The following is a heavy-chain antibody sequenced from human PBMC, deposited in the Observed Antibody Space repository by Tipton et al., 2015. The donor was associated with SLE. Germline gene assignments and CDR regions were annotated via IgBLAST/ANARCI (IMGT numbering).Heavy chain of an antibody. D-gene: IGHD5-18*01. CDR3: AKMDTAMVTEN. J-gene: IGHJ4*02. V-gene: IGHV4-39*07. Sequence: TLSLTCTVSGDSIISSGTYWGWIRQPPGKALEWIGSVFYGAYTYYNPSLKSRVTISLDTSKNQFSLRLSSVTAADTAVYYCAKMDTAMVTENWGQGTLVTVSS. CDR2: VFYGAYT. CDR1: GDSIISSGTY.